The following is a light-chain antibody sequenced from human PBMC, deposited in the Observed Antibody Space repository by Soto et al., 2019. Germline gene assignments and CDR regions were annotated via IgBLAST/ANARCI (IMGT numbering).Light chain of an antibody. J-gene: IGKJ3*01. Sequence: IVLTQSPDTLSLTVGERASLSCRASQSISSNFLAWYQQKPGQAPRLLIYSASTRATGVPDRFSGSGSGTHFTLTITRLEPEDFAIYICQNYNLSFGPGSKVDIK. CDR3: QNYNLS. CDR2: SAS. CDR1: QSISSNF. V-gene: IGKV3-20*01.